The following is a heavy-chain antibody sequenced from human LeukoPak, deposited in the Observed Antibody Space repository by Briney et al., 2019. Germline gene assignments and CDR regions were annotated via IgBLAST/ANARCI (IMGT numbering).Heavy chain of an antibody. CDR1: GFTLSNYD. D-gene: IGHD1-7*01. Sequence: GGSLRLSCAASGFTLSNYDMHWVRQGTGEGLEWVSMIYRAGDTYYPDSVKGRFTVSRDYAKNSFYLQMNSLRAGDTAVYYCARLGNWNYGNNWFDPWGQGTLVTVSS. V-gene: IGHV3-13*01. J-gene: IGHJ5*02. CDR2: IYRAGDT. CDR3: ARLGNWNYGNNWFDP.